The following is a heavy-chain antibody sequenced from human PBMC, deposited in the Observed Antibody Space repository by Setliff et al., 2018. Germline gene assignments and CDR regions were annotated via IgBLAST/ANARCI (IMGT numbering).Heavy chain of an antibody. CDR1: GDSISSGSYY. D-gene: IGHD3-3*01. V-gene: IGHV4-39*07. CDR2: IYYSGST. CDR3: ASTPDGDLYHNFWSGYYLTLDY. J-gene: IGHJ4*02. Sequence: SETLSLTCTVSGDSISSGSYYWGWIRQPPGKGLEWIGSIYYSGSTYYNPSLKSRVTISVDTSKNQFSLKLSSVTAADTAVYYCASTPDGDLYHNFWSGYYLTLDYWGQGTLVTVSS.